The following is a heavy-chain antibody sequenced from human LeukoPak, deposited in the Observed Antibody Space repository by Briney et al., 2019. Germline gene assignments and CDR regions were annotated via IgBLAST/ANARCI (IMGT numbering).Heavy chain of an antibody. CDR1: GFTFSSYS. Sequence: GGSLRLSCAASGFTFSSYSMNWVRQAPGKGLEWVAVISYDGSNKYYADSVKGRFTISRGNSKNTLYLQMNSLRAEDTAVYYCARAMSDFWSGPPYGMDVWGQGTTVTVSS. CDR3: ARAMSDFWSGPPYGMDV. CDR2: ISYDGSNK. V-gene: IGHV3-30*03. J-gene: IGHJ6*02. D-gene: IGHD3-3*01.